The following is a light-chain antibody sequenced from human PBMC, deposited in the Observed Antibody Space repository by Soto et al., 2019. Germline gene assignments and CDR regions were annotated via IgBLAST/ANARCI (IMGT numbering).Light chain of an antibody. CDR2: DVS. Sequence: QSALTQAAYVSGSPGQSIIISCPGTSIDVGGYNYVSWYQHQPGKAPKLVIFDVSGRPSGISNRFSGSKSGNTASLTISVLRPEDEADYYCSSYTDFNLYVFGTGTKVTVL. CDR1: SIDVGGYNY. V-gene: IGLV2-14*03. CDR3: SSYTDFNLYV. J-gene: IGLJ1*01.